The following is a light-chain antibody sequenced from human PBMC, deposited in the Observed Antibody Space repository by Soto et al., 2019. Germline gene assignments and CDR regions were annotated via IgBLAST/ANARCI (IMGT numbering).Light chain of an antibody. V-gene: IGKV3D-15*01. J-gene: IGKJ1*01. CDR1: QYINTR. CDR2: GAS. Sequence: EIVLTQSPATLSSFPGDRVTLSCRASQYINTRLAWYQQRPGQTPSLLIYGASTRATGIPDRFSGSGSGTHFTLTISSLQPDDFATYYCQQYNSYSTFGQGTKVDNK. CDR3: QQYNSYST.